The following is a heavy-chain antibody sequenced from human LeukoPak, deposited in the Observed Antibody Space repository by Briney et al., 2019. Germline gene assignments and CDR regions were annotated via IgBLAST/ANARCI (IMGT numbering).Heavy chain of an antibody. V-gene: IGHV3-72*01. D-gene: IGHD1-26*01. CDR1: GFTFSDHY. Sequence: GGSLRLSCATSGFTFSDHYLDWVRQAPGKGLEWVGRSRNKDQSYTTEYAASENGRFTISRDDSKNSLYLQMESLRVEDTAVYYCANFQTVGVKPFEHWGQGTLVTVSS. CDR3: ANFQTVGVKPFEH. CDR2: SRNKDQSYTT. J-gene: IGHJ5*02.